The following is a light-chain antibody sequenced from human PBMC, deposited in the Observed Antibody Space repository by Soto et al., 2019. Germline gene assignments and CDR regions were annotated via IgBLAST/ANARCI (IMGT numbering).Light chain of an antibody. Sequence: TQSPSTLSASVGDRVTITCRASQSVSTYLAWYQQKPGQAPRLLIYGASSRATGIPGRFSGSGSGTDFSLTISRLEPEDFAVYYCQQYGSSPTTFGHGTKVDIK. J-gene: IGKJ1*01. CDR1: QSVSTY. CDR2: GAS. CDR3: QQYGSSPTT. V-gene: IGKV3-20*01.